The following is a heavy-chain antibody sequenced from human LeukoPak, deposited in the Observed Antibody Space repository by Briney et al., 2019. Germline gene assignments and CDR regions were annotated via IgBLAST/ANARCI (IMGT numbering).Heavy chain of an antibody. V-gene: IGHV1-8*01. D-gene: IGHD1-1*01. CDR2: MNPNSGNT. CDR3: AKDAGTTWVEDYFDY. CDR1: GYTFTSYD. Sequence: GASVKVSCKASGYTFTSYDINWVRQATGQGLEWMGWMNPNSGNTGYAQKFQGRVTMTRNTSISTAYMELSSLRAEDTALYYCAKDAGTTWVEDYFDYWGQGTLVTVSS. J-gene: IGHJ4*02.